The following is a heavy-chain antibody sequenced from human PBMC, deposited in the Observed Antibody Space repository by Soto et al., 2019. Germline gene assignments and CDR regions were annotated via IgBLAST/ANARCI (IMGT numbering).Heavy chain of an antibody. J-gene: IGHJ6*02. CDR1: GFSFRSYC. CDR3: AKDRGDYYYCCCGMGF. D-gene: IGHD2-21*01. V-gene: IGHV3-23*01. Sequence: PGGSLRVSWAASGFSFRSYCLCSAGPETNKGHEWVSASSGSGGSTYYAGSVKGRFTSSRDNSKSTLYLQMNSLRAEDTAVYYCAKDRGDYYYCCCGMGFRG. CDR2: SSGSGGST.